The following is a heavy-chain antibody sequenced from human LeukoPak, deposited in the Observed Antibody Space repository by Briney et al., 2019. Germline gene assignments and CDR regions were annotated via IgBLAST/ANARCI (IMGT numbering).Heavy chain of an antibody. J-gene: IGHJ6*03. CDR2: IIPIFGTA. V-gene: IGHV1-69*13. Sequence: ASVKVSCKASGGTFSSYAISWVRQAPGQGLEWMGGIIPIFGTANYAQKFQGRVTITADESTSTAYMELSSLRSEDTAVYYCARGEGIVVVIGDYYYMDVWGKGTTVTVSS. CDR3: ARGEGIVVVIGDYYYMDV. D-gene: IGHD2-21*01. CDR1: GGTFSSYA.